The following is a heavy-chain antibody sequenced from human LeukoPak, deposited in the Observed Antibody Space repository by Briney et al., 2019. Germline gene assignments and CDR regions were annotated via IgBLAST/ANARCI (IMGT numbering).Heavy chain of an antibody. CDR2: ISSSSSYT. J-gene: IGHJ1*01. V-gene: IGHV3-11*06. CDR1: GFTFSDYY. Sequence: GGSLRLSCAASGFTFSDYYMSWIRQAPGKGLEWVSYISSSSSYTNYADSVKGRFTISRDNAKNSPYLQMNSLRAEGTAVYYCARGVPAAMVEYFQHWGQGTLVTVSS. D-gene: IGHD2-2*01. CDR3: ARGVPAAMVEYFQH.